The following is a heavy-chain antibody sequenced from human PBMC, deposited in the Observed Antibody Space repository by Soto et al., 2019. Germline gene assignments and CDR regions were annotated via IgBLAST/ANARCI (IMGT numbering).Heavy chain of an antibody. CDR1: GGSVSSGIYY. J-gene: IGHJ1*01. CDR2: IYYSGST. CDR3: AREYSSGFGDFQH. Sequence: PSETLSLTCTVSGGSVSSGIYYWSWIRHPPGKGLEWIGYIYYSGSTNYNPSLKSRVTISVDTSKNQFSLKLSSVTAADTAVYYCAREYSSGFGDFQHWGQGTLVTVSS. V-gene: IGHV4-61*01. D-gene: IGHD6-19*01.